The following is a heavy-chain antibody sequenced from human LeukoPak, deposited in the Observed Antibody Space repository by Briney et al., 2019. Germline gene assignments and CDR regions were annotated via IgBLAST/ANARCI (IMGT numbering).Heavy chain of an antibody. CDR3: AKRRGLTQPIDY. CDR2: ISYDGSNK. V-gene: IGHV3-30*18. CDR1: GFTFSSYG. D-gene: IGHD3-10*01. J-gene: IGHJ4*02. Sequence: PGGSLRLSCAASGFTFSSYGMHWVRQAPGKGLEWVAVISYDGSNKYYADSVKGRFTISRDNSKNTLYLQMNSLRAEDTAVYYCAKRRGLTQPIDYWGQGTLVTVSS.